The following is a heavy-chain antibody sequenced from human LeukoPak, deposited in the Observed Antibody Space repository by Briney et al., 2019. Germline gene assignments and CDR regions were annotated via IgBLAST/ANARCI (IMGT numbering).Heavy chain of an antibody. D-gene: IGHD4-11*01. CDR2: ISGGGDST. Sequence: GGSLRLSCAASGFTFSSYAMSWVRQAPGKGLEWVSAISGGGDSTFYADSVKGRFTISRDNSKNTLYLQMSSLRAEDTAIYYCAKVEYSTWYYYYGMDVWGRGTTVTVSS. J-gene: IGHJ6*02. CDR1: GFTFSSYA. CDR3: AKVEYSTWYYYYGMDV. V-gene: IGHV3-23*01.